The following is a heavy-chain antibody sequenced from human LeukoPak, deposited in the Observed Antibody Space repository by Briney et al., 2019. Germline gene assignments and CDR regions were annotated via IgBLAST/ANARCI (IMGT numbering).Heavy chain of an antibody. CDR1: GFTFSSYS. Sequence: GGSLRLSCAASGFTFSSYSMNWVRQAPGKGLEWVSSISSSSSYIYYADSVKGRFTISRDNAKNSLYLQMNSLRAEDTVVYYCARDGGYLEDYDSSGYYPYWGQGTLVTVSS. CDR3: ARDGGYLEDYDSSGYYPY. CDR2: ISSSSSYI. D-gene: IGHD3-22*01. V-gene: IGHV3-21*01. J-gene: IGHJ4*02.